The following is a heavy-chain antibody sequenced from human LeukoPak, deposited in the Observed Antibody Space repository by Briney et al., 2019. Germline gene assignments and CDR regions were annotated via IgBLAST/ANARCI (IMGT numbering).Heavy chain of an antibody. D-gene: IGHD3-10*01. CDR3: VKDGSGSYYTYYFDY. CDR2: ISSNGGST. CDR1: GFTFSRYA. J-gene: IGHJ4*02. Sequence: GGSLRLSCSASGFTFSRYAMHWVRQGPGKGLEYVSAISSNGGSTYYADSVKGRFTISRDNSKNTLYLQMSSLRAEDTAVYYCVKDGSGSYYTYYFDYWGQGTLVNVSS. V-gene: IGHV3-64D*06.